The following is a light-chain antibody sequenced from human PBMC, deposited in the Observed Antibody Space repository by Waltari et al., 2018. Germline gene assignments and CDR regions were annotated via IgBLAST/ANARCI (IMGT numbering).Light chain of an antibody. J-gene: IGLJ2*01. CDR3: SSYTSSNTEV. CDR2: DVT. CDR1: SSDVGGYDY. Sequence: QSALTQPASVSESPGQSITISCTGTSSDVGGYDYVSWYQQHPGKAPKLMIYDVTKRPAGVSNSFSGPKAGNTASLTIAGLQAEDEADYYCSSYTSSNTEVFGGGTRLTVL. V-gene: IGLV2-14*01.